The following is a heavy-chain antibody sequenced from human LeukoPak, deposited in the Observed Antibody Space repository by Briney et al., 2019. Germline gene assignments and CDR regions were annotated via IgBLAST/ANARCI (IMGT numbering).Heavy chain of an antibody. V-gene: IGHV1-18*01. J-gene: IGHJ4*02. CDR3: ARYPLSYSSNWHYYFDY. D-gene: IGHD6-13*01. CDR1: GAMVSRYA. CDR2: ISGSNGNT. Sequence: GASVKVSGTASGAMVSRYAFSWGRQAPGQQLEWMGWISGSNGNTNNAQKVQGRVTMTTDTSTSTAYMELRSLRSDDTAVYYCARYPLSYSSNWHYYFDYWGEGTLLTVSS.